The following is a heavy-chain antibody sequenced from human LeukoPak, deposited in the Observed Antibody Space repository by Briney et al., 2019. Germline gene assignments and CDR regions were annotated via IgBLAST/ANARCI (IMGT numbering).Heavy chain of an antibody. CDR1: GGIFTIYA. V-gene: IGHV1-69*13. D-gene: IGHD3-10*01. Sequence: SVTLSCTASGGIFTIYAFGWVRQAPGQGHEWMGRIIPILGIVNYAQKFQGRITITGDESTNTAYMELSSLRSDDTAVYDCARVVLWFGESGRYYFDYWGQGTLVTVSS. CDR2: IIPILGIV. J-gene: IGHJ4*02. CDR3: ARVVLWFGESGRYYFDY.